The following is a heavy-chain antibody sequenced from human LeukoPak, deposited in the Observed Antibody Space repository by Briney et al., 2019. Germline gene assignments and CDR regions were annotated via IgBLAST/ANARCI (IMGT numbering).Heavy chain of an antibody. J-gene: IGHJ4*02. CDR2: ISHGGST. Sequence: SQTLSLTCAVSGGSINSGPYSWSWVRQPLGKGLEWIGYISHGGSTYYNPSLKSRVTISVDRPKNQFFLRLTSVTAADTAVYFCAGVKWGNFDSWGQGTRVTVSS. D-gene: IGHD7-27*01. V-gene: IGHV4-30-2*01. CDR3: AGVKWGNFDS. CDR1: GGSINSGPYS.